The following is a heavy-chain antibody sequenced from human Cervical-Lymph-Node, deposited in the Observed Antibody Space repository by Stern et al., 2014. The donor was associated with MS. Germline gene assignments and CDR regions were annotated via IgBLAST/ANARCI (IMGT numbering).Heavy chain of an antibody. CDR2: IYYSGSS. J-gene: IGHJ4*02. V-gene: IGHV4-31*03. Sequence: QVQLQESGPGLVKPSQTLSLTCSVSGGSISSSGYYWSWVRQHPGKGLEWNGIIYYSGSSYYKSSLMSRVSISSDTSKNQFSLNLNLVTAADTAIYYCARARGSVTMRVLDYWGQGILVTVSS. D-gene: IGHD4-17*01. CDR1: GGSISSSGYY. CDR3: ARARGSVTMRVLDY.